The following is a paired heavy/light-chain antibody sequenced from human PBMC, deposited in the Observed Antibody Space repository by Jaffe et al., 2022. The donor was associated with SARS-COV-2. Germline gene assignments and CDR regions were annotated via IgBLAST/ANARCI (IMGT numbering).Light chain of an antibody. CDR2: KAS. J-gene: IGKJ1*01. CDR3: QQYNSYFTWT. Sequence: DIQMTQSPSTLSASVGDRVTITCRASQSISSWLAWYQQKPGKAPKLLIYKASSLESGVPSRFSGSGSGTEFTLTISSLQPDDFATYYCQQYNSYFTWTFGQGTKVEIK. V-gene: IGKV1-5*03. CDR1: QSISSW.
Heavy chain of an antibody. D-gene: IGHD2-2*01. Sequence: QVQLVQSGAEVKKPGSSVKVSCKASGGTFSSYTISWVRQAPGQGLEWMGRIIPILGIANYAQKFQGRVTITADKSTSTAYMELSSLRSEDTAVYYCAAPGGYCSSTSCYLSLPVSAQYYYYGMDVWGQGTTVTVSS. V-gene: IGHV1-69*02. CDR1: GGTFSSYT. CDR2: IIPILGIA. J-gene: IGHJ6*02. CDR3: AAPGGYCSSTSCYLSLPVSAQYYYYGMDV.